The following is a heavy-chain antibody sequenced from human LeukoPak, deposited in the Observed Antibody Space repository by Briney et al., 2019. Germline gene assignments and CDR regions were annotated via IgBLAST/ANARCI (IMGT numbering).Heavy chain of an antibody. Sequence: GGSLRLSCAASGLTFSIYGMHWVRQAPGKGLEWVAVIWYDGSNKYYADSVKGRFTISRDNSKNTLYLQMNSLRAEDTAVYYCARYSSSSFLTHYYYYGMDVWGQGTTVTVSS. CDR2: IWYDGSNK. J-gene: IGHJ6*02. D-gene: IGHD6-6*01. CDR1: GLTFSIYG. V-gene: IGHV3-33*01. CDR3: ARYSSSSFLTHYYYYGMDV.